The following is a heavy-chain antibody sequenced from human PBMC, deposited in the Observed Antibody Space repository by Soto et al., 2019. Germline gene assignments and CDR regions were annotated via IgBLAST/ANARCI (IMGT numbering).Heavy chain of an antibody. CDR3: GSDESGYDPVGWFDP. V-gene: IGHV1-46*03. CDR1: GYSFTSHY. J-gene: IGHJ5*02. D-gene: IGHD5-12*01. Sequence: QVQLVQSGAEVKKPGASVKVSCKAIGYSFTSHYMHWVRQAPGQGLEWMGTIYTGGVNIGYAKKFKGRVNTTNDTSTSTVYIKLISRTSEYTAVYYCGSDESGYDPVGWFDPWSEGTLVTVYS. CDR2: IYTGGVNI.